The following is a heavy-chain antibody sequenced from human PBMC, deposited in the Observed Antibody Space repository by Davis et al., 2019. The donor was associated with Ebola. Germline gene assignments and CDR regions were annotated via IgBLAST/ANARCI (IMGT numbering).Heavy chain of an antibody. Sequence: MPSETLSLTCTVSGGSISSTSYYRGWIRQPPGKGPEWLGCIHYSGSTNYNPSLKSRVTISVDTSKNQFSLKLSSVTAADTAVYYCARGPPSVVVVVAALMWWFDPWGQGTLVTVSS. V-gene: IGHV4-39*07. D-gene: IGHD2-15*01. CDR2: IHYSGST. J-gene: IGHJ5*02. CDR3: ARGPPSVVVVVAALMWWFDP. CDR1: GGSISSTSYY.